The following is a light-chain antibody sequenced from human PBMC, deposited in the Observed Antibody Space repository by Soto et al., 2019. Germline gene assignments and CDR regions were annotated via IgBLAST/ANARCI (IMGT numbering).Light chain of an antibody. CDR3: CSFAGSVWV. J-gene: IGLJ3*02. CDR2: DVF. CDR1: SNDVGRYDL. Sequence: QSALTQPASVSGSPGQSITISCTGTSNDVGRYDLISWYQQHPGKAPKPTIFDVFKRPSGVSHRFSASKSVNTVSLTSSGLQSEDEADYYCCSFAGSVWVFGGGTKLTVL. V-gene: IGLV2-23*02.